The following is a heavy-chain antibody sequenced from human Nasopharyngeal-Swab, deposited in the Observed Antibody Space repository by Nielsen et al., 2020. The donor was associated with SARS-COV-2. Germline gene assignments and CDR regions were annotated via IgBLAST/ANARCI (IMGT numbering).Heavy chain of an antibody. CDR1: GFTFSSYA. CDR3: VRGLGVTTGVYYTMDV. D-gene: IGHD4-17*01. J-gene: IGHJ6*02. Sequence: GESLKISCAASGFTFSSYAMHWVRQAPGKGLEWAAVVSHDGTNQYYADSVKGRFTISRDNSKNTLYLQMNSLRSEDTAVYYCVRGLGVTTGVYYTMDVWGQGTTVTVSS. CDR2: VSHDGTNQ. V-gene: IGHV3-30*03.